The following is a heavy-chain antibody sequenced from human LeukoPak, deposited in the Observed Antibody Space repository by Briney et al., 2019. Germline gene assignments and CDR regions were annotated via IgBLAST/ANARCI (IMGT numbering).Heavy chain of an antibody. CDR2: INHSGST. V-gene: IGHV4-34*01. J-gene: IGHJ4*02. Sequence: SETLSLTCAVYGGSFRGYYWSWIRQPPGKGLEWIGEINHSGSTNYNPSLKSRVTISLDTSMKKFSLKLNSVTAADTAVYYCASTERCSTTCPLDYWGQGTLVTASS. D-gene: IGHD2-2*01. CDR1: GGSFRGYY. CDR3: ASTERCSTTCPLDY.